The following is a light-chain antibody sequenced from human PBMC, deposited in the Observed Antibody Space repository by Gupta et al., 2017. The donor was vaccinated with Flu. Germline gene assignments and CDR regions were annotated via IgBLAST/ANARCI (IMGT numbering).Light chain of an antibody. J-gene: IGKJ2*01. V-gene: IGKV1-39*01. Sequence: DIQMTQSPSSLSASVGDRVTITCRTSQSISNYLNWYQQKPGKAPKLLIYGASSLHNGVPSRCSGTGSGTDFTLTITSLRPEDSATYFCHRSYSIQYDFGQGTKLEIK. CDR1: QSISNY. CDR2: GAS. CDR3: HRSYSIQYD.